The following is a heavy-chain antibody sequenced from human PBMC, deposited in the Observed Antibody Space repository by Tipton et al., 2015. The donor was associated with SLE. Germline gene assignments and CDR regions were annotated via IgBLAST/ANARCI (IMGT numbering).Heavy chain of an antibody. D-gene: IGHD3-16*01. CDR1: GGSFSGYY. J-gene: IGHJ3*02. V-gene: IGHV4-34*01. Sequence: TLSLTCAVYGGSFSGYYWSWIRQPPGKGLEWIGGIYYSGSTYYNPSLKSRVTISVDTSKNQFSLKLSSVTAADTAVYYCARLGAEDAFDIWGQGTMVTVSS. CDR2: IYYSGST. CDR3: ARLGAEDAFDI.